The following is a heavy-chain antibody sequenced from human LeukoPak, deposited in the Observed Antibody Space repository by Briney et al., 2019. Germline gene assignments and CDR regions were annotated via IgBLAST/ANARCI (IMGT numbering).Heavy chain of an antibody. V-gene: IGHV3-74*01. Sequence: GGSLRLSCAASGFTFSSYWMHWVRQAPGKGLVWVSRINSDGSTITYADSVKGRFTISRDNAKNTLYLQMNSLRAEDTALYYCARARQGSIDYWGQGTLVTVSS. J-gene: IGHJ4*02. CDR2: INSDGSTI. CDR1: GFTFSSYW. CDR3: ARARQGSIDY.